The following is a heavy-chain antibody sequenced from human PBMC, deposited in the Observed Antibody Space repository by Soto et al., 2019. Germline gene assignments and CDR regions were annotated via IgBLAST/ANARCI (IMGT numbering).Heavy chain of an antibody. J-gene: IGHJ6*02. CDR2: IIPIFGTA. CDR3: ARDLKTQLAVAGKVLCNGMDV. V-gene: IGHV1-69*13. CDR1: GGTFSNYP. Sequence: GASVKVSCKASGGTFSNYPINWVRQAPGQGLEWMGGIIPIFGTANYAQKFQGRVTITADESTSTAYMELSSLRSEDTAMYYCARDLKTQLAVAGKVLCNGMDVWGQGTTVTVSS. D-gene: IGHD6-19*01.